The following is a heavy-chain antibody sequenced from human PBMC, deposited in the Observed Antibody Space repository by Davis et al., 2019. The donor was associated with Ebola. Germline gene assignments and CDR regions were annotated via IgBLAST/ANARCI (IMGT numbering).Heavy chain of an antibody. D-gene: IGHD6-6*01. CDR3: ASLEYSSSSGGLDY. J-gene: IGHJ4*02. V-gene: IGHV4-61*05. Sequence: MPSETLSLTCAVSGGSISSSNYYWGWIRQPPGKGLEWIGFIHYSGSTNYNPSLKSRVTISVDTSKNQFSLKLSSVTAADTAVYYCASLEYSSSSGGLDYWGQETLVTVSS. CDR2: IHYSGST. CDR1: GGSISSSNYY.